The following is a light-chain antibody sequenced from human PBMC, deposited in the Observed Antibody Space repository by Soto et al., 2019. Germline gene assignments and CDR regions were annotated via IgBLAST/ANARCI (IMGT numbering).Light chain of an antibody. J-gene: IGLJ3*02. CDR3: SSYLSSGTLWM. CDR1: TIDVADFNY. V-gene: IGLV2-14*03. CDR2: DVS. Sequence: QSALTQPASVSESRGQSITISCTGATIDVADFNYISWYQQHPGKAPQLMIYDVSNRPSGVSDRFSGSKSGNTASLSISGLQAEDEADYHCSSYLSSGTLWMFGGGTKLTVL.